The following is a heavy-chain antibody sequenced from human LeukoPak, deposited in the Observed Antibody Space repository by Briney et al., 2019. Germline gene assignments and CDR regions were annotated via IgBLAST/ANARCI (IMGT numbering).Heavy chain of an antibody. CDR3: ARLQGYDILTGYYYYYMDV. Sequence: SETLSLTCTVSGGSISSSSYYWSWIRQPPGKGLEWIGEINHSGSTNYNPSLKSRVTISVDTSKNQFSLKLSSVTAADTAVYYCARLQGYDILTGYYYYYMDVWGKGTTVTISS. D-gene: IGHD3-9*01. CDR1: GGSISSSSYY. CDR2: INHSGST. J-gene: IGHJ6*03. V-gene: IGHV4-39*07.